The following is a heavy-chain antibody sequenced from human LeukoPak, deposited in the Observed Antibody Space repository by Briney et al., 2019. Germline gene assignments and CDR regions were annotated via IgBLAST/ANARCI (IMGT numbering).Heavy chain of an antibody. CDR3: ARDLGITISSWFDP. CDR2: IYTSGST. J-gene: IGHJ5*02. V-gene: IGHV4-4*07. D-gene: IGHD3-10*01. CDR1: GGSISSYY. Sequence: PSETLSLTCTVSGGSISSYYWSWIRQPAGKGLEWIGRIYTSGSTNYNPSLKSRVTMSVDTSKNQFTLKLSSVTAADTAVYYCARDLGITISSWFDPWGQGTLVTVSS.